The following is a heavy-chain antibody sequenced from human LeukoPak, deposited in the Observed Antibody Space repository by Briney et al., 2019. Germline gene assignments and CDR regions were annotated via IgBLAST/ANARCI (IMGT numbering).Heavy chain of an antibody. D-gene: IGHD3-10*01. V-gene: IGHV1-8*01. CDR2: MNPNSGNT. Sequence: ASVKVSCKASGYTFTSYDINWVRQATGQGLEWMGWMNPNSGNTGYAQKFQGRVTMTRNTSISTGYMELSSLRSEDTAVYYCARGVRVRGVIKGYYYYGMDVWGQGATVTVSS. J-gene: IGHJ6*02. CDR3: ARGVRVRGVIKGYYYYGMDV. CDR1: GYTFTSYD.